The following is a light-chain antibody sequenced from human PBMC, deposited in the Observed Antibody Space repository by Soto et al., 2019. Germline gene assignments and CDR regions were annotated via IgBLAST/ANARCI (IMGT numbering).Light chain of an antibody. Sequence: QSALTQPPSASGSPGQSVTISCTGTSSDVGVYNYVSWYQQHPGKAPKLMIYDVNKRPSGVPDRFSGSKSGNTASLTVSGLQAEYEADYYCISYAGSSIGVFGGGTKLTVL. CDR3: ISYAGSSIGV. CDR1: SSDVGVYNY. V-gene: IGLV2-8*01. CDR2: DVN. J-gene: IGLJ3*02.